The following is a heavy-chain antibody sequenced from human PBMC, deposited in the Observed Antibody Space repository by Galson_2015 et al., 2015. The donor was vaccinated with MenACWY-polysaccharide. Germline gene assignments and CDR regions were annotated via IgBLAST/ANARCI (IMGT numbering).Heavy chain of an antibody. J-gene: IGHJ4*02. D-gene: IGHD3-10*01. CDR3: AKQIDEYYGSGNYYPPWDY. CDR2: ISGSGLNT. CDR1: GFTFSSYA. Sequence: SLRLSCAASGFTFSSYAMSWVRQAPGKGLEWVSTISGSGLNTYYADSVKGRSTMSRDNSKNTLYMQMNSLRAEDTAVYYCAKQIDEYYGSGNYYPPWDYWGQGTLVTVSS. V-gene: IGHV3-23*01.